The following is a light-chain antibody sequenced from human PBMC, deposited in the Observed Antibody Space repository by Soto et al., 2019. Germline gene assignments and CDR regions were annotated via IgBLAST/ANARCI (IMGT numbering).Light chain of an antibody. CDR2: GAS. CDR1: QSVANSH. J-gene: IGKJ5*01. Sequence: LVLPQSPCTLSLSQGARPTLSCRASQSVANSHVAWYQQRRGLPPRLLIYGASNRATGIPDRFSGSGSGADFTLTISRLEPEDFAVYFCQQYGNSPPGTFGQGTRLEIK. CDR3: QQYGNSPPGT. V-gene: IGKV3-20*01.